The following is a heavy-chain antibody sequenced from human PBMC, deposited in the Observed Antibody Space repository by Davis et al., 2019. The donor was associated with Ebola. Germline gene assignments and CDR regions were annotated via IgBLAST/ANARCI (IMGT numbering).Heavy chain of an antibody. CDR3: ARGPTELYYYYYYYMDV. CDR1: GGSFSGYY. Sequence: PSETLSLTCAVYGGSFSGYYWSWIRQPPGKGLEWIGEINHSGSTNYNPSLKSRVTISVDTSKNQFSLKLSSVTAADTAVYYCARGPTELYYYYYYYMDVWGKGTTVTVSS. J-gene: IGHJ6*03. D-gene: IGHD1-7*01. CDR2: INHSGST. V-gene: IGHV4-34*01.